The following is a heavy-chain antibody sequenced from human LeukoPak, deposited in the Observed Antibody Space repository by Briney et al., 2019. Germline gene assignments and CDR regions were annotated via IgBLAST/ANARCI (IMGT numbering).Heavy chain of an antibody. V-gene: IGHV4-59*01. Sequence: SETLSLTCTVSGGSISSYYWSWIRQPPGKGLEWIGYIYYSGSTNYNPSLKSRVTISVDTPKNQFSLKLSSVTAADTAVYYCARLGGSSGWFETYYFDYWGQGTLVTVSS. CDR1: GGSISSYY. CDR2: IYYSGST. CDR3: ARLGGSSGWFETYYFDY. J-gene: IGHJ4*02. D-gene: IGHD6-19*01.